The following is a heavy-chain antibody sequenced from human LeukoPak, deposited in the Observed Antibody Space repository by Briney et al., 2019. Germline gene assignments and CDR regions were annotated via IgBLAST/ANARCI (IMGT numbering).Heavy chain of an antibody. Sequence: AASVTVSCKVSGYSITELSTHWVRQAPGKGLEWMGGFDPGSGEIIYEQKFQERVTMTAATSTGTAYMELSSLRSEDTALYYCATGTHYDLLPFWGQGTLVTVSS. CDR3: ATGTHYDLLPF. D-gene: IGHD3-9*01. CDR2: FDPGSGEI. V-gene: IGHV1-24*01. CDR1: GYSITELS. J-gene: IGHJ4*02.